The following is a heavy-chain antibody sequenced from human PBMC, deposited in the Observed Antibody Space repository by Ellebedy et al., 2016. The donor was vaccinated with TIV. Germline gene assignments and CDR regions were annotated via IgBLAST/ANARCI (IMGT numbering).Heavy chain of an antibody. Sequence: MPSETLSLTCAVYGGSFSAYYWSWIRQPPGKGLEWIGEINHSGSTNYAPALKSRVTMSIDTSKNQFSLKLTSVTVADTAVYFCARGSTPGWNRVSAVIRPRGAQNFLDYWGQGALVTVSS. J-gene: IGHJ4*02. V-gene: IGHV4-34*01. CDR2: INHSGST. D-gene: IGHD1-1*01. CDR1: GGSFSAYY. CDR3: ARGSTPGWNRVSAVIRPRGAQNFLDY.